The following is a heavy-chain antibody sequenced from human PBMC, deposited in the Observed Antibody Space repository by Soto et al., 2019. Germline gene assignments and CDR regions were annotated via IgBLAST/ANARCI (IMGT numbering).Heavy chain of an antibody. D-gene: IGHD6-6*01. J-gene: IGHJ4*02. CDR2: ISYDGSNK. Sequence: GGSLILSCASSGFTCSGYFVRWVRQAPGKGLEWVAVISYDGSNKYYADSVKGRFTISRDNSKNTLYLQMNSLRAEDTAVYYCCREYSSSFDYWGQGTLVNVSS. CDR3: CREYSSSFDY. V-gene: IGHV3-30*03. CDR1: GFTCSGYF.